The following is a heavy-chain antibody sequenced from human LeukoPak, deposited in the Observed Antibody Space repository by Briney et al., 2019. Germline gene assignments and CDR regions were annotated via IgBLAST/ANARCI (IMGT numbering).Heavy chain of an antibody. J-gene: IGHJ6*02. CDR3: ARGRPALNYNWASYYYYGMDV. Sequence: ASVKVSCKASGYTFTSYDINWVRQATGQGLEWMGWMNPNSGNTGYAQKFQGRVTMTRNTSISTAYMELSSLRSEDTAVYYCARGRPALNYNWASYYYYGMDVWGQGTTVTVSS. CDR1: GYTFTSYD. V-gene: IGHV1-8*01. CDR2: MNPNSGNT. D-gene: IGHD1-20*01.